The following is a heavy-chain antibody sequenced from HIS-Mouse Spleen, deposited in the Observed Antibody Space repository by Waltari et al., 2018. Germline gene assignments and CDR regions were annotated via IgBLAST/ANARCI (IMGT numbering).Heavy chain of an antibody. CDR2: RNPKRGNT. Sequence: QVQLVQSGAEVKKPVASVKVSCKASGYTFTSYDINWVRQATGQGLEWMGWRNPKRGNTGDEQKFQGRVTMTRNTSISTAYMELSSLRSEDTAVYYCARVYYDFWSGYYYWGQGTLVTVSS. CDR3: ARVYYDFWSGYYY. D-gene: IGHD3-3*01. CDR1: GYTFTSYD. V-gene: IGHV1-8*01. J-gene: IGHJ4*02.